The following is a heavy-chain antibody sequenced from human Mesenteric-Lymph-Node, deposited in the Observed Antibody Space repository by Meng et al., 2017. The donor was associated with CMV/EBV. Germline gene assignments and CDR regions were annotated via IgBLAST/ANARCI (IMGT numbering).Heavy chain of an antibody. D-gene: IGHD4/OR15-4a*01. CDR2: ITSSGSYI. CDR3: ARGQGDYGRYYFDY. V-gene: IGHV3-21*01. Sequence: GESLKISCAASGFPFSSYSMNWVRQAPGKGLEWVSSITSSGSYIYYGDSVKGRFTISRDNAKNSVYLQMNSLRAEDTAVYYCARGQGDYGRYYFDYWGQGTLVTVSS. CDR1: GFPFSSYS. J-gene: IGHJ4*02.